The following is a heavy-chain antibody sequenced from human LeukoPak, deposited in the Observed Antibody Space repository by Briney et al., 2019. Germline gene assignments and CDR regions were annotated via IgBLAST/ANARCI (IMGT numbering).Heavy chain of an antibody. CDR1: GFIFSDYY. CDR3: ARVSGYYFDY. J-gene: IGHJ4*02. D-gene: IGHD1-26*01. V-gene: IGHV3-11*01. CDR2: ISRSGSII. Sequence: GGSLRLSCAASGFIFSDYYMSWIRQAPGKGLEWVSYISRSGSIIYYADSVKGRFTISRDNAKNSLYLQMNSLGAEDTAVYYCARVSGYYFDYWGQGTLVTVSS.